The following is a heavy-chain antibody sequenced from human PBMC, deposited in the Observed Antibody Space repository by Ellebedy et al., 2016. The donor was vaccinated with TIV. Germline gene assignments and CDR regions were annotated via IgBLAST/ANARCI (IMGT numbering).Heavy chain of an antibody. Sequence: GESLKISCAASGFTFTNYGMNWVRRAPGKGLEWISSISSTSAYIYYADSVRGRFTISRDNAKNSLYLQMNSLRAEDTAVYYCARGLTTGLLGFDYWGQGTLVTVSS. V-gene: IGHV3-21*01. CDR3: ARGLTTGLLGFDY. D-gene: IGHD4/OR15-4a*01. J-gene: IGHJ4*02. CDR1: GFTFTNYG. CDR2: ISSTSAYI.